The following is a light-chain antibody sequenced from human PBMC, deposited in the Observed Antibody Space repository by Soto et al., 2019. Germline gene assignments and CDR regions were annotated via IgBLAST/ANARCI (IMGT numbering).Light chain of an antibody. CDR3: QQYGGSPLT. CDR2: GVS. CDR1: QSVTSSS. J-gene: IGKJ4*01. Sequence: EIVLTQSPGTLSLSPGESATLSCRANQSVTSSSLAWYQQKPGQAPRLLFFGVSNRAAGVPDRFGGSGSGTDFTLTISRLEPEDFAVYYCQQYGGSPLTFGGGTKVEIK. V-gene: IGKV3-20*01.